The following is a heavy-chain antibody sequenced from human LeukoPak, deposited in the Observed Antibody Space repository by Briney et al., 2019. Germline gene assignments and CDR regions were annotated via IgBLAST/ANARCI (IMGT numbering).Heavy chain of an antibody. CDR3: ARDVAAAGIIGDY. V-gene: IGHV6-1*01. CDR1: GDIVSSNSAA. CDR2: TYYRSKWYN. J-gene: IGHJ4*02. Sequence: SQTLSLTCALSGDIVSSNSAAWNWIRQSPSRGLEWLGRTYYRSKWYNDYAVSVKSRITINPDTSKNQFSLQLNSVTPEDTAVYYCARDVAAAGIIGDYWGQGTLVTVSS. D-gene: IGHD6-13*01.